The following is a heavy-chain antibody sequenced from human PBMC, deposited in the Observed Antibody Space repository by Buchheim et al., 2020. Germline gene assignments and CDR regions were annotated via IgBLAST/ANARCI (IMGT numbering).Heavy chain of an antibody. Sequence: QVQLQQWGAGLLKPSETLSLTCAVYGGSFSGYYWSWIRQPPGKGLEWIGEINHSGSTNYNPSLKSRVTISVDTSKNQFSLKLSSVTAADTAVYYCARGLPYYFRYNQLHNYYYYGMDVWGQGTT. CDR2: INHSGST. CDR1: GGSFSGYY. J-gene: IGHJ6*02. D-gene: IGHD1-14*01. CDR3: ARGLPYYFRYNQLHNYYYYGMDV. V-gene: IGHV4-34*01.